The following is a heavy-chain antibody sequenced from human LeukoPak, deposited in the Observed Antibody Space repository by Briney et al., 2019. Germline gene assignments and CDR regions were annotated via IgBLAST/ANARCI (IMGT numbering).Heavy chain of an antibody. D-gene: IGHD2-2*01. CDR1: GYTLTELF. Sequence: GASVKVSCKVSGYTLTELFMHWVRQAPGKGLEWMGGFDPEDGETIYAQKFQGRVTMTEDTSTDTAYMELSSLRSEDTAVYYCATAALYCSSTSCFDYWGQGTLVTVSS. J-gene: IGHJ4*02. CDR2: FDPEDGET. CDR3: ATAALYCSSTSCFDY. V-gene: IGHV1-24*01.